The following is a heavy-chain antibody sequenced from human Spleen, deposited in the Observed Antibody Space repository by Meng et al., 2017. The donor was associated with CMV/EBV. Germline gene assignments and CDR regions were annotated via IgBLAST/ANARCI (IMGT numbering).Heavy chain of an antibody. CDR2: VGPAGDT. CDR3: AKDHVAVTGIGPLFDS. Sequence: GESLKISCAASGFTFSDYDMHWVRQATGKGLEWVSTVGPAGDTHYPDSVKGRFTISRENAKNSFYLQMSSLRAGDTAVYYCAKDHVAVTGIGPLFDSWGQGTLVTVSS. CDR1: GFTFSDYD. D-gene: IGHD6-19*01. V-gene: IGHV3-13*01. J-gene: IGHJ4*02.